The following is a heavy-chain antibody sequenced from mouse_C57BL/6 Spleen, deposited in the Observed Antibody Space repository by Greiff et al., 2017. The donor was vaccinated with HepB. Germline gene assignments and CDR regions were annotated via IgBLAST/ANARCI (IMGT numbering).Heavy chain of an antibody. CDR1: GYTFTSYW. CDR2: IYPSDSET. D-gene: IGHD2-2*01. J-gene: IGHJ1*03. V-gene: IGHV1-61*01. Sequence: VKLQQPGAELVRPGSSVKLSCKASGYTFTSYWMDWVKQRPGQGLEWIGNIYPSDSETHYNQKFKDKATLTVDKSSSTAYMQLSSLTSEDSAVYYCARGTMVTTGYFDVWGTGTTVTVSS. CDR3: ARGTMVTTGYFDV.